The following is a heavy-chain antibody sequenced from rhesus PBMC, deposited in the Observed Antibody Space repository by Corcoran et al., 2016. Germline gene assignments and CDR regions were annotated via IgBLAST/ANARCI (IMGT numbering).Heavy chain of an antibody. CDR1: GGSISSNY. J-gene: IGHJ4*01. D-gene: IGHD3-3*01. Sequence: QLQLQESGPGLVKPSETLSLTCAVSGGSISSNYWSWIRQPPGKGLEWIGRIFGSGGSTDYNPSLKRRVTISTDTSKNQFSLKLSSVTAADTAVYYCARGSPITIFGLVISEYFDYWGQGVLVTVSS. V-gene: IGHV4-173*01. CDR3: ARGSPITIFGLVISEYFDY. CDR2: IFGSGGST.